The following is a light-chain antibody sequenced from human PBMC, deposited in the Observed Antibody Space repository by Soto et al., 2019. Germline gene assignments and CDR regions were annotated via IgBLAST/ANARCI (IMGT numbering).Light chain of an antibody. CDR2: DVS. J-gene: IGKJ5*01. Sequence: AIQVTQSPSSLSASVGDRVTITCRASQDIRGALAWYQQKPGKAPKLLIYDVSTLESGVPSRFSGSGSGTEFTLTITSLQPGDFGTYICQQFNSYPITFGHGTRLDMK. CDR1: QDIRGA. CDR3: QQFNSYPIT. V-gene: IGKV1-13*02.